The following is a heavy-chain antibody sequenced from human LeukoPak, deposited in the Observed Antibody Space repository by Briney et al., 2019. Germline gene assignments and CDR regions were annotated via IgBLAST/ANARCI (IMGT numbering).Heavy chain of an antibody. Sequence: GGSLRLSCTASGFTFSDYWMTWVRQAPGKGLEWVANIKQDGSQRYYVDSVRGRFTISRDNAKNSLFLQMNGLRAEDTAVYYCARRGGSSSRRSPIDYWGQGTLVTVSS. CDR2: IKQDGSQR. CDR1: GFTFSDYW. D-gene: IGHD6-6*01. J-gene: IGHJ4*02. CDR3: ARRGGSSSRRSPIDY. V-gene: IGHV3-7*01.